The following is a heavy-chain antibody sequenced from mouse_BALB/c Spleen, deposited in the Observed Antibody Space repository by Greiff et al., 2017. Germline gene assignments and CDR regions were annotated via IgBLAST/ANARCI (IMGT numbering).Heavy chain of an antibody. D-gene: IGHD2-3*01. J-gene: IGHJ2*01. CDR3: ARSGYDGYLDY. V-gene: IGHV1S29*02. CDR1: GYTFTDYN. Sequence: EVQLVESGPELVKPGASVKISCKASGYTFTDYNMHWVKQSHGKSLEWIGYIYPYNGGTGYNQKFKSKATLTVDNSSSTAYMELRSLTSEDSAVYYCARSGYDGYLDYWGQGTTLTVSS. CDR2: IYPYNGGT.